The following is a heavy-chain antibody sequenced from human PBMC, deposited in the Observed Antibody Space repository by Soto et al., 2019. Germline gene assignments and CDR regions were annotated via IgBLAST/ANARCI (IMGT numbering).Heavy chain of an antibody. CDR2: ISSSSSTI. J-gene: IGHJ5*02. CDR1: GFTFSSYS. Sequence: ESGGGLVQPGGSLRLSCAASGFTFSSYSMNWVRQAPGKGLEWVSYISSSSSTIYYADSVKGRFTISRDNAKNSLYLQMNSLRAEDTAVYYCARDGIVVVPAAAELNWFDPWGQGTLVTVSS. D-gene: IGHD2-2*01. V-gene: IGHV3-48*01. CDR3: ARDGIVVVPAAAELNWFDP.